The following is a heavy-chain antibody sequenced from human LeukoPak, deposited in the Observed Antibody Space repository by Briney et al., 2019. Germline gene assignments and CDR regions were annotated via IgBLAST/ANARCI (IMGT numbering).Heavy chain of an antibody. CDR3: ARGMIAAGYYYYYYMDV. D-gene: IGHD6-25*01. V-gene: IGHV4-4*09. Sequence: SETLSLTCTVSGGSISSRYWSWIRQLPGKGPEWIGYIYTSGSTNYNPSLKSRVTISVDTSKNQFSLKLTSVTAADTAVYYCARGMIAAGYYYYYYMDVWGKGTTVTVSS. J-gene: IGHJ6*03. CDR2: IYTSGST. CDR1: GGSISSRY.